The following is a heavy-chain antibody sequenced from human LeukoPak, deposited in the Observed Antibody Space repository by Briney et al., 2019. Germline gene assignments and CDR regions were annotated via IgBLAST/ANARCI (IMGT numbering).Heavy chain of an antibody. CDR2: IRHDGSET. V-gene: IGHV3-7*01. J-gene: IGHJ4*02. CDR1: GFPFSSYW. D-gene: IGHD6-13*01. CDR3: ARDDIKGYSSSWYKTNYYFDY. Sequence: GGSLRLSCAASGFPFSSYWMSWVRQAPGKGLEWVANIRHDGSETYYVDSLRGRFTISRDNAKNLVYLQMNSLRAEDTAVYYCARDDIKGYSSSWYKTNYYFDYWGQGTLVTVSS.